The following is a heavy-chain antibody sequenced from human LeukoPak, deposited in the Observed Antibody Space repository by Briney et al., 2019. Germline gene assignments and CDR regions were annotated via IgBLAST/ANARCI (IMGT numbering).Heavy chain of an antibody. V-gene: IGHV3-66*01. CDR2: IYSGGST. CDR3: ARVVMESLDY. D-gene: IGHD3-16*01. Sequence: GGSLRLSFSASGFTVSSAYMGSGRQAPGKGLEWVSIIYSGGSTYYADSVKGRFTISRDNSKNTLYLQMNSLRAEDTAVYYCARVVMESLDYWGQGTLVTVSS. CDR1: GFTVSSAY. J-gene: IGHJ4*02.